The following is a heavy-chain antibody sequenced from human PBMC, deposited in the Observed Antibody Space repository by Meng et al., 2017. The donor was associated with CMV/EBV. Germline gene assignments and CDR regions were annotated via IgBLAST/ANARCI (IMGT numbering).Heavy chain of an antibody. J-gene: IGHJ4*02. V-gene: IGHV4-34*01. CDR3: AREGDNPFDY. CDR1: GGSFSGYY. Sequence: QGQLKQWGAGLLKPSGTLSLACAGYGGSFSGYYWSWIRQPPGKGLEWIGEINHSGSTNYNPSLKSRVTISVDTSKNQFSLKLSSVTAADTAVYYCAREGDNPFDYWGQGTLVTVSS. D-gene: IGHD2-21*02. CDR2: INHSGST.